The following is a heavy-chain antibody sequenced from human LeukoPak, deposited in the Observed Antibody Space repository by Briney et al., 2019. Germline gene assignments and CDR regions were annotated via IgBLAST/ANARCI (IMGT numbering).Heavy chain of an antibody. CDR2: ISQDGSEI. D-gene: IGHD1-26*01. J-gene: IGHJ4*02. CDR1: GFTFSSYW. CDR3: ARDRGYVSYDY. Sequence: GGSLRLSCAASGFTFSSYWMTWVRQAPGKGLEWVASISQDGSEIYSVDSVKGRFTIFRDNAKNSLYLQMNSLRAEDTAVYYCARDRGYVSYDYWSQGTLVTVSS. V-gene: IGHV3-7*05.